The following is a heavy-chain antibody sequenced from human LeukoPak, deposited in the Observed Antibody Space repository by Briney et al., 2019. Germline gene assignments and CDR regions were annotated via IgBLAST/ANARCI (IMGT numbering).Heavy chain of an antibody. D-gene: IGHD5-18*01. J-gene: IGHJ6*03. CDR2: INQEGSDK. Sequence: GGSLRLSCAASEFTFSFYWMTWVRQAPGKGLEWVANINQEGSDKYYVDSVKGRFTTSRDNAKNSLYLQMSSLRAEDTAVYYCARRDTAWGFFYYMDVWGKGTTVTVSS. V-gene: IGHV3-7*01. CDR1: EFTFSFYW. CDR3: ARRDTAWGFFYYMDV.